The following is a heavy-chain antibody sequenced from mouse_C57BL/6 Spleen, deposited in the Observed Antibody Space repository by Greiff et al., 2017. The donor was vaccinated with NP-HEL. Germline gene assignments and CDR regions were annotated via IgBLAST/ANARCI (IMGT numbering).Heavy chain of an antibody. Sequence: VQLQQSGAELVRPGTSVKLSCKASGYTFTSYWMHWVKQRPGQGLEWIGVIDPSDSYTNYNQKFKGKATLTVDTSSSTAYMQLSSLTSEDSAVYYCARSKSSSYYFDYWGQGTTLTVSS. CDR2: IDPSDSYT. CDR3: ARSKSSSYYFDY. CDR1: GYTFTSYW. J-gene: IGHJ2*01. D-gene: IGHD1-1*01. V-gene: IGHV1-59*01.